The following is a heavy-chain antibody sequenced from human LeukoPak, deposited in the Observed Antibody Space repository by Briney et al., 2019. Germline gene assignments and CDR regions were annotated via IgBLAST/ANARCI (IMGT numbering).Heavy chain of an antibody. CDR3: SKGQELDDGVFES. Sequence: GGSLRLSCAASGFTFSSYWMHWVRQAPGKGLVWVSRIKSDGSSTSYADSVKGRFTISRDNAKNTLCLQMNSLSAEDTAIYYCSKGQELDDGVFESWGRGTLVTVSS. J-gene: IGHJ5*01. CDR2: IKSDGSST. D-gene: IGHD1-1*01. CDR1: GFTFSSYW. V-gene: IGHV3-74*01.